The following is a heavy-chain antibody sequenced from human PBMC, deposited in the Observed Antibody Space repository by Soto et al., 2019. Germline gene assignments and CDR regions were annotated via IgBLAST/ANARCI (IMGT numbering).Heavy chain of an antibody. V-gene: IGHV1-24*01. CDR1: GYTLTELS. CDR3: ATGSHDSSGYLTLFDY. CDR2: FDPEDGET. Sequence: ASVKVSCKVSGYTLTELSMRWVRQAPGKGLEWMGGFDPEDGETIYAQKFQGRVTMTEDTSTDTAYMELSSLRSEDTAVYYCATGSHDSSGYLTLFDYWGQGTLVTVSS. D-gene: IGHD3-22*01. J-gene: IGHJ4*02.